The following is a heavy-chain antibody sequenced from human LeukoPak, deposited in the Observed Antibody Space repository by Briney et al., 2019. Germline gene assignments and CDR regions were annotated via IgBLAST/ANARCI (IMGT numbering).Heavy chain of an antibody. D-gene: IGHD6-13*01. CDR3: ARVRSSWYYFDY. V-gene: IGHV4-39*01. J-gene: IGHJ4*02. CDR2: IYYSGNT. CDR1: GGSISSTSHY. Sequence: TSETLSLTCSVSGGSISSTSHYWGWFRQPPGKGLEWIGHIYYSGNTYYNPSLKSRLAISVDTAKNQFSLEVRSVTAADTAVYYCARVRSSWYYFDYWGQGTLVTVSS.